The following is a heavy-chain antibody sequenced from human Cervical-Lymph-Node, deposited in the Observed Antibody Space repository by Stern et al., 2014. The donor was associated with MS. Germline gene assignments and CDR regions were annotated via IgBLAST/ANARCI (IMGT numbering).Heavy chain of an antibody. Sequence: VQLLQSGAEVKKTGSSVKVSCRATGYTFTYRYLHWVRQAPGQAPEWMGWIIPYNGITDYAQKFQGRITITRAPSIDPIYMELRSLRSEDTAMYYCVRSSLDGDQHSFAVWGQGTMVTVSS. J-gene: IGHJ3*01. CDR1: GYTFTYRY. V-gene: IGHV1-45*02. CDR3: VRSSLDGDQHSFAV. CDR2: IIPYNGIT. D-gene: IGHD4-17*01.